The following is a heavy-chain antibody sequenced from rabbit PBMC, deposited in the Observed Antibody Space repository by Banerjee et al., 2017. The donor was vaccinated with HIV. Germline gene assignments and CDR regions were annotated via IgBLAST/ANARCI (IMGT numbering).Heavy chain of an antibody. D-gene: IGHD4-1*01. Sequence: QLEESGGDLVKPEGSLTLTCTASAFSFSNKYVMCWVRQAPGKGLERIGVIVVAKGNTYASWVNGRFTISSDNAQNTVFLQLHSLTAADTATYFCARDLAGVIGWNFGLWGQGTLVTVS. V-gene: IGHV1S7*01. CDR3: ARDLAGVIGWNFGL. CDR1: AFSFSNKY. J-gene: IGHJ4*01. CDR2: IVVAKGNT.